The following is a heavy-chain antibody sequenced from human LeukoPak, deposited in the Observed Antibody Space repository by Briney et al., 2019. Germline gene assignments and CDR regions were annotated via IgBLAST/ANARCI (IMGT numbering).Heavy chain of an antibody. J-gene: IGHJ5*02. CDR1: GYTFTSYD. Sequence: ASVKVSCKASGYTFTSYDINWVRQATGQGLDLMGFMYLYCSNTGYAQKFQGSVTFTKPTPIGTAYMELSSLKYEDSAVYYCARVPLSLLCYFDWLPHQANWIDPWGQGTLVTVSS. V-gene: IGHV1-8*01. D-gene: IGHD3-9*01. CDR2: MYLYCSNT. CDR3: ARVPLSLLCYFDWLPHQANWIDP.